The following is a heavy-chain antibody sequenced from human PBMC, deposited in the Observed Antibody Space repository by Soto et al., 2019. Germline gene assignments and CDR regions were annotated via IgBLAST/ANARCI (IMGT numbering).Heavy chain of an antibody. Sequence: QVQLQESGPGLVKPSETLSLTCTVSGGSISSYYWSWIRQPPGKGLEWIGYIYYSGSTNYNPSLKSRVTISVDTSKNQFSLKLSSVTAADTAVYYCAGGIWSGYYSRYYYYYMDVWGKGTTVTVSS. D-gene: IGHD3-3*01. CDR2: IYYSGST. V-gene: IGHV4-59*08. CDR3: AGGIWSGYYSRYYYYYMDV. CDR1: GGSISSYY. J-gene: IGHJ6*03.